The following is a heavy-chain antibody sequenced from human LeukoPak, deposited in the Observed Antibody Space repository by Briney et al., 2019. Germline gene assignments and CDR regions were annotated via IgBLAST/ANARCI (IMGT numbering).Heavy chain of an antibody. CDR1: GFTFSSYA. CDR2: ISGSGGST. D-gene: IGHD5-18*01. CDR3: AKDLTGIQLFDALDI. Sequence: GGSLRLSCAASGFTFSSYAMSWVRQAPGKGLEWVSAISGSGGSTYYADSVKGRFTISRHNSKNTLYLQMNSLRAEDTAVYYCAKDLTGIQLFDALDIWGQGTMVTVSS. J-gene: IGHJ3*02. V-gene: IGHV3-23*01.